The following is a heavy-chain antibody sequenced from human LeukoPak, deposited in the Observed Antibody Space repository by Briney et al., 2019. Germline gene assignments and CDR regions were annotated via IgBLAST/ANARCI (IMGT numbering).Heavy chain of an antibody. V-gene: IGHV4-4*07. J-gene: IGHJ5*02. CDR2: IYTSGST. D-gene: IGHD6-19*01. CDR3: ARASGWYLGNWFDP. CDR1: GGSISSYY. Sequence: PSETLSLTCTVSGGSISSYYWSWIRQPAGKGLEWIGRIYTSGSTNYNPSLKSRVTTSVDTSKNQFSLKLSSVTAADTAVYYGARASGWYLGNWFDPWGQGTLVTVYS.